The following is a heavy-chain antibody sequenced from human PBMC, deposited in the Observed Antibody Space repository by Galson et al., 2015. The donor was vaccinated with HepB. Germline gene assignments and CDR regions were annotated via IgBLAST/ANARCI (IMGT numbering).Heavy chain of an antibody. D-gene: IGHD5-18*01. CDR2: ISNSGNII. CDR3: ARIPLRYGQGNYYYYMDV. Sequence: SLRLSCAASGFTFSDYYMTWIRQPPGKGLEWVAYISNSGNIIYDADSVKGRFTISRDNAKNSLFLQMNSLRAEDTAVYYCARIPLRYGQGNYYYYMDVWGKGTTVTVSS. J-gene: IGHJ6*03. CDR1: GFTFSDYY. V-gene: IGHV3-11*01.